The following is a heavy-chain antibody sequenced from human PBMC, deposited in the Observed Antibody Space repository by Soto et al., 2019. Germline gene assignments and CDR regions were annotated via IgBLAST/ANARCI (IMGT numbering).Heavy chain of an antibody. D-gene: IGHD6-19*01. J-gene: IGHJ4*02. Sequence: SETLSLTCAVSGGSTSSSNWWSWVRQPPGKGLEWIGEIYHSGSTNYNPSLKSRVTISVDKSKNQFSLKLSSVTAADTAVYYCARDWKVVPGSSGKGLFDYWGQGTLVNVSS. CDR1: GGSTSSSNW. V-gene: IGHV4-4*02. CDR3: ARDWKVVPGSSGKGLFDY. CDR2: IYHSGST.